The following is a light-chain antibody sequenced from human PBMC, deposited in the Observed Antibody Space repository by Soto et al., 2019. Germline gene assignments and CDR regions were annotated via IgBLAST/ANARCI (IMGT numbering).Light chain of an antibody. Sequence: QSALTQPPSVSGSPGQSVAISCTGTSSDVGSYNRVSWYRQPPGTAPELMIYEVTDRPSGFPDHFSGSKSGNTASLTFFGLQAEDEADYYCSSYTSSGTYVFGTGTKVTVL. CDR3: SSYTSSGTYV. V-gene: IGLV2-18*02. J-gene: IGLJ1*01. CDR2: EVT. CDR1: SSDVGSYNR.